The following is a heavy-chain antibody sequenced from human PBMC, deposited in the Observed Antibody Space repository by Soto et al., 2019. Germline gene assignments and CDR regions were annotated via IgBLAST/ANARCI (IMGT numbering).Heavy chain of an antibody. CDR3: ARGAPGY. CDR1: GGSFSGYS. D-gene: IGHD3-10*01. Sequence: QVQLQQWGAGLLKPSETLSLTCAVYGGSFSGYSWTWIRQSPGKGLEWIGDINHSGSTHYNPSLKSRVAISVYTSKNQFSLHLSSVTAADTAVDYCARGAPGYWGQGALVTVSS. J-gene: IGHJ1*01. V-gene: IGHV4-34*01. CDR2: INHSGST.